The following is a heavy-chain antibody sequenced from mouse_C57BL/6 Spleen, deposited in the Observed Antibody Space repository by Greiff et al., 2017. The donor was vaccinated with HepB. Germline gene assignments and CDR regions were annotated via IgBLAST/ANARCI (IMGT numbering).Heavy chain of an antibody. CDR3: ARENLIYYDYFAY. Sequence: VQLQQPGAELVKPGASVKMSCKASGYTFTSYWITWVKQRPGQGLEWIGDIYPGSGSTNYNEKFKSKATLTVDTSSSTAYMQLSSLTSEDSAVYYCARENLIYYDYFAYWGQGTLVTVSA. CDR2: IYPGSGST. J-gene: IGHJ3*01. CDR1: GYTFTSYW. V-gene: IGHV1-55*01. D-gene: IGHD2-4*01.